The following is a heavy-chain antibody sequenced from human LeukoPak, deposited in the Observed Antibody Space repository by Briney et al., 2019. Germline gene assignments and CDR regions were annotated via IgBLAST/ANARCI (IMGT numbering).Heavy chain of an antibody. V-gene: IGHV1-18*01. CDR3: ARTGGFGVVTMYYFDY. J-gene: IGHJ4*02. D-gene: IGHD3-3*01. CDR2: IGAYNGNT. Sequence: ASVKVSCKASGYTFTSYGISWVRQAPGQGLEWMGWIGAYNGNTNYAQKLQGRVTMTTDTSTSTAYMELRSLRSDDTAVYYCARTGGFGVVTMYYFDYWGQGTLVTVSS. CDR1: GYTFTSYG.